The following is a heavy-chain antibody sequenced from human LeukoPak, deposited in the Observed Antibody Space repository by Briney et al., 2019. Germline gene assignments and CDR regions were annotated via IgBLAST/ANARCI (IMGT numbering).Heavy chain of an antibody. J-gene: IGHJ4*02. CDR3: ARDWDNRGFDY. Sequence: SETLSLTCTVSGGSISSYYWSWIRQPPGKGLEWIGSIYHSGSTYYNPSLKSRVTISVDTSKNQFSLKLSSVTAADTAVYYCARDWDNRGFDYWGQGTLVTVSS. CDR2: IYHSGST. V-gene: IGHV4-38-2*02. D-gene: IGHD3-10*01. CDR1: GGSISSYY.